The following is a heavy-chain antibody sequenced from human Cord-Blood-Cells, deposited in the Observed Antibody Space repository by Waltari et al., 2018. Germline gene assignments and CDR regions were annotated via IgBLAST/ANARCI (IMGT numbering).Heavy chain of an antibody. Sequence: ELQLVESGGGLVKPGGSLRLSCAASGFTFSSYSMNWVRQAPGKGLEGGSSISSSSSYINYADYMKGRFTISRNNAKNSLSLQMNSLRAEDTAVYYCARDQLGGDGSSYYYGMDVWGQGTTVTVSS. CDR3: ARDQLGGDGSSYYYGMDV. J-gene: IGHJ6*02. D-gene: IGHD2-21*01. V-gene: IGHV3-21*01. CDR2: ISSSSSYI. CDR1: GFTFSSYS.